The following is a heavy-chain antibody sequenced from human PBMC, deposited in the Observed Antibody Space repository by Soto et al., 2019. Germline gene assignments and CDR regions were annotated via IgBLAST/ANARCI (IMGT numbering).Heavy chain of an antibody. Sequence: QVQLVESGGGVVQPGRSLRLSCAASGFTFRTYGMHWVRQAPGKGLEWLAVISNTGINKYYADSVKGRFTISRDNSRDTLFLQMNSLRGEDTAIYYCAKVISADSTSSNFYYYSGLDVWGQGTTVTVSS. D-gene: IGHD6-6*01. CDR1: GFTFRTYG. CDR3: AKVISADSTSSNFYYYSGLDV. CDR2: ISNTGINK. J-gene: IGHJ6*02. V-gene: IGHV3-30*18.